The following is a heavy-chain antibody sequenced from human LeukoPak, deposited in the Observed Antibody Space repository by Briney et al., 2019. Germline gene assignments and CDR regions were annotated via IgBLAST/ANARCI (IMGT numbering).Heavy chain of an antibody. CDR1: GFTFSSYS. D-gene: IGHD1-26*01. Sequence: PGGSLRLSCAASGFTFSSYSMNWVRQAPGKGLEWVSSISSSSSYIYYADSVKGRFIISRDNAKNSLYLQMNSLRAEDTAVYYCARDFMGSYDFDYWGQGTLVTVSS. J-gene: IGHJ4*02. CDR3: ARDFMGSYDFDY. V-gene: IGHV3-21*01. CDR2: ISSSSSYI.